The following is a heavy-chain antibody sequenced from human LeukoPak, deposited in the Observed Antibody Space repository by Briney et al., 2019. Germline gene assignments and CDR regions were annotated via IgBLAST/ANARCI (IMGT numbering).Heavy chain of an antibody. CDR3: ARAYYDSSGYYSEGDY. Sequence: ASVKVSCKASVYTFTGYYMHWVRQAPGQGLEWMGWINPNSGGTNYAQKFQGRVTMTRDTSISTAYMELSRLRSDDTAVYYCARAYYDSSGYYSEGDYWGQGTLVTASS. J-gene: IGHJ4*02. V-gene: IGHV1-2*02. CDR2: INPNSGGT. CDR1: VYTFTGYY. D-gene: IGHD3-22*01.